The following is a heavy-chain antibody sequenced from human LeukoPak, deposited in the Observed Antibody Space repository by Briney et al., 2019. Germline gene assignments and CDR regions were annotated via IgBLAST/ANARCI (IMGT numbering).Heavy chain of an antibody. Sequence: GGSLRLSCAASGFTFSDYYMSWIRQAPGKGLEWVSYISSSGSTIYYADSMKGRFTISRDNAKNSLYLQMNSLRAEDTAVYYCARDRGYDILTGYWYYFDYWGQGTLVTVSS. V-gene: IGHV3-11*01. CDR3: ARDRGYDILTGYWYYFDY. CDR1: GFTFSDYY. D-gene: IGHD3-9*01. J-gene: IGHJ4*02. CDR2: ISSSGSTI.